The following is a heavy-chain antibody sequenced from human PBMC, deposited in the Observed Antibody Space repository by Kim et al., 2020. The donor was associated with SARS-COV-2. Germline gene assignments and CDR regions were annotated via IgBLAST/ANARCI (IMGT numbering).Heavy chain of an antibody. D-gene: IGHD6-6*01. CDR2: ISSSSSYI. CDR3: ARGNPRVGSSYYYYGMDV. Sequence: GGSLRLSCAASGFTFSSYSMNWVRQAPGKGLEWVSSISSSSSYIYYADSVKGRFTISRDNAKNSLYLQMNSLRAEDTAVYYCARGNPRVGSSYYYYGMDVWGQGTTVTVSS. CDR1: GFTFSSYS. V-gene: IGHV3-21*01. J-gene: IGHJ6*02.